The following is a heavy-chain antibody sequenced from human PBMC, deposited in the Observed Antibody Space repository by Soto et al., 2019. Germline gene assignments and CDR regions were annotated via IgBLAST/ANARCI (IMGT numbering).Heavy chain of an antibody. D-gene: IGHD6-25*01. CDR3: AKDRIAARGFAFDY. CDR1: GFNFDDYA. J-gene: IGHJ4*02. Sequence: GGSLRPSSAAPGFNFDDYAIHWFQQSPGKGLEWVSGISWNSGDTDYVDSVKGRFTISRDNAKNSLYLQMNSLRPEDTAFYYCAKDRIAARGFAFDYWGQGTLVTVSS. CDR2: ISWNSGDT. V-gene: IGHV3-9*01.